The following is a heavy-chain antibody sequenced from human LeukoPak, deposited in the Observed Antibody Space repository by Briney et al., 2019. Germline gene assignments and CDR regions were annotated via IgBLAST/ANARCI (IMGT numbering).Heavy chain of an antibody. CDR1: GFTFSSYG. CDR2: IRYDGSNK. V-gene: IGHV3-30*02. Sequence: GGSLRLSCAASGFTFSSYGMHWVRQAPGKGLEWVAFIRYDGSNKYYADSVKGRFTISRDNSKNTLYLQMNSLRAEDTAVYYCAKDIGRYSSGWYRGGYMGVWGKGTTVTVSS. D-gene: IGHD6-19*01. CDR3: AKDIGRYSSGWYRGGYMGV. J-gene: IGHJ6*03.